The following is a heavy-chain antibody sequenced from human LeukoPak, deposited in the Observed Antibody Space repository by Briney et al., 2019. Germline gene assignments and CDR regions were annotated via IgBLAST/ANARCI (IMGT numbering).Heavy chain of an antibody. CDR2: ISGSGGGT. D-gene: IGHD1-1*01. CDR3: ANSVNDLFDY. V-gene: IGHV3-23*01. J-gene: IGHJ4*02. CDR1: GFTFSSYA. Sequence: GGSLRLSCAASGFTFSSYAMSWVRQAPGKGLEWVSAISGSGGGTYYADSVKGRFTISRDNSKNTLYLQMNSLRAEGTAVYYCANSVNDLFDYWGQGTLVTVSS.